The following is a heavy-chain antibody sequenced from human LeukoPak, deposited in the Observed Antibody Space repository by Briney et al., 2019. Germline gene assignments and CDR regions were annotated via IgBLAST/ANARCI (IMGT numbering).Heavy chain of an antibody. CDR3: AREVDTAMVTFDY. CDR2: INAGNGNT. V-gene: IGHV1-3*01. CDR1: GYTFTSYA. J-gene: IGHJ4*02. D-gene: IGHD5-18*01. Sequence: ASVKVSCTASGYTFTSYAMHWVRQAPGQRLEWMGWINAGNGNTKYSQKFQGRVTITRDTSASTGYMELSSLRSEDTAVYYCAREVDTAMVTFDYWGQGTLVTVSS.